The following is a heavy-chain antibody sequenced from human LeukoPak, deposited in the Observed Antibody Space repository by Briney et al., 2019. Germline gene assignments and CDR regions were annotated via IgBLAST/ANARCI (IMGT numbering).Heavy chain of an antibody. CDR3: AKSSNWNYPHFDL. CDR1: GYSFTSYW. CDR2: VYPGDSDT. J-gene: IGHJ2*01. D-gene: IGHD1-7*01. Sequence: GESLKISCKGSGYSFTSYWIGWVRQMPGKGLEWMGIVYPGDSDTRYSPSFQGQVTISADKSISTAYLQWSSLKASDTAMYYCAKSSNWNYPHFDLWGRGTLVTVSS. V-gene: IGHV5-51*01.